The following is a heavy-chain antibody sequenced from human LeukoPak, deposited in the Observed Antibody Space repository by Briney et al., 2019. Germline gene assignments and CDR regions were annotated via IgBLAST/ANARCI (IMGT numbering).Heavy chain of an antibody. CDR1: GGSISSGGYY. CDR2: IYHSGST. Sequence: PSQTLSLTCTVSGGSISSGGYYWSWIRQPPGKGLEWIGYIYHSGSTYYNPSLKSRVTISVDRSKNQFSLKLSSVTAADTAVYYCAINPGIAAAGTADYWGQGILVTVSS. V-gene: IGHV4-30-2*01. D-gene: IGHD6-13*01. CDR3: AINPGIAAAGTADY. J-gene: IGHJ4*02.